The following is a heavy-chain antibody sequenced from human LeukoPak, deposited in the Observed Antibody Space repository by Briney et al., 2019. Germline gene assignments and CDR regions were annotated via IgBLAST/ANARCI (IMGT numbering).Heavy chain of an antibody. V-gene: IGHV1-3*01. D-gene: IGHD6-13*01. CDR1: GYTFTGYY. CDR3: ARDQIVAAAGTRYYYYGMDV. J-gene: IGHJ6*02. Sequence: ASVKVSCKASGYTFTGYYMHWVRQAPGQRLEWMGWINAGNGNTKYSQKFQGRVTITRDTSASTAYMELSSLRSEDTAVYYCARDQIVAAAGTRYYYYGMDVWGQGTTVTVSS. CDR2: INAGNGNT.